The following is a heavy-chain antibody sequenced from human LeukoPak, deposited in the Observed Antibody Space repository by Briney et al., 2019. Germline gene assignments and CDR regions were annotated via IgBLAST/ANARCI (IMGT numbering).Heavy chain of an antibody. CDR3: AREGATTVRGVSAY. V-gene: IGHV3-33*01. CDR2: IWFDGTKK. Sequence: GGSLRLSCAAPGFTFSIYGMHWVRQAPGKGLEWVALIWFDGTKKYYADSVKGRFTISRDNSKNTLYLQMNSLRAEDTAVYYCAREGATTVRGVSAYWGQGTLVTVSS. CDR1: GFTFSIYG. D-gene: IGHD3-10*01. J-gene: IGHJ4*02.